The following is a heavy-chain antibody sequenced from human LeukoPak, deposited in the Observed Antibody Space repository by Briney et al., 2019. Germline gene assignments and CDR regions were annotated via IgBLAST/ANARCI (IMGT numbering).Heavy chain of an antibody. Sequence: GGSLRLSCVASGFTFSSYAMHWVRQAPGKGLEYVSAISSNGGSTYYADSVKGRFTISRDNSKNTLYLQMSSLRAEDTAVYYCVKEGGKLWFGELDYWGQGTLVTVSS. CDR1: GFTFSSYA. D-gene: IGHD3-10*01. CDR3: VKEGGKLWFGELDY. CDR2: ISSNGGST. V-gene: IGHV3-64D*06. J-gene: IGHJ4*02.